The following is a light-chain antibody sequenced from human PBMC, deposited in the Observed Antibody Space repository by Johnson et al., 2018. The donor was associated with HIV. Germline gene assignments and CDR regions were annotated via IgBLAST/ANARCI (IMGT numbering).Light chain of an antibody. J-gene: IGLJ1*01. Sequence: QSVLTQPPSVSAAPGQKVTISCSGSSSDIGNNYVSWYQQLPGTAPKLLIYDTNKRPSGIPDRFSGSKSGTSATLGITGLQTGDEADYYCGTWDSRLSAWSFGTGTKVAVL. CDR1: SSDIGNNY. V-gene: IGLV1-51*01. CDR2: DTN. CDR3: GTWDSRLSAWS.